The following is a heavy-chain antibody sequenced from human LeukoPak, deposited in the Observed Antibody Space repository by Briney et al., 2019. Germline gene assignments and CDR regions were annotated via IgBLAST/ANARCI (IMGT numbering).Heavy chain of an antibody. CDR1: GFTVSSNY. CDR2: IYSGGST. CDR3: ARRMSTAHAFDI. D-gene: IGHD5-18*01. J-gene: IGHJ3*02. Sequence: GGSLRLSCAASGFTVSSNYMSWVRQAPGKGLDWVSVIYSGGSTYYADSVKGRFTISRDNSKNTLYLQMNSLRAEDTAVYYCARRMSTAHAFDIWGQGTMVTVSS. V-gene: IGHV3-53*01.